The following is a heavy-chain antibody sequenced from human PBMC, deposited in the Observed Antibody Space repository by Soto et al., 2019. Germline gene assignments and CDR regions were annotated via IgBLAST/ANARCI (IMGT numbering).Heavy chain of an antibody. Sequence: DVQLVESGGDVVQAGGFLRLSCTGSNFTFSNYWMTWVRQAPGKGLEWVANIRPDGSENNFVDSVKGRFTISRDNAKNSLYFHMISLGEEDTAVYYCARVAERTSRFRWFCPWGQGTVVTVSS. CDR1: NFTFSNYW. CDR2: IRPDGSEN. D-gene: IGHD2-2*01. V-gene: IGHV3-7*03. J-gene: IGHJ5*02. CDR3: ARVAERTSRFRWFCP.